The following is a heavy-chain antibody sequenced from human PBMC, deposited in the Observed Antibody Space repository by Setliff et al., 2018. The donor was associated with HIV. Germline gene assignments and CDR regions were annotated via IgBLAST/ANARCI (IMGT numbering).Heavy chain of an antibody. Sequence: ASVKVSCKASGYTFTSYAMHWVRQAPGQRLEWMGWINAGNGNTKYSQKFQGRVTMTRDTSISTAYMELSRLRSDDTAVYYCARPGGSYGDYGWYLRFWGQGTLVTVSS. V-gene: IGHV1-3*01. CDR1: GYTFTSYA. J-gene: IGHJ4*02. CDR3: ARPGGSYGDYGWYLRF. CDR2: INAGNGNT. D-gene: IGHD4-17*01.